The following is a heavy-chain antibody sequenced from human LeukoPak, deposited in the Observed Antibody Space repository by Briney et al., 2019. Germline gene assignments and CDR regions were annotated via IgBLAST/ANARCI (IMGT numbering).Heavy chain of an antibody. D-gene: IGHD3-22*01. J-gene: IGHJ6*02. CDR3: AKHDSSGYYYYYYYGMDV. Sequence: GRSLRLSCAASGFTFSSYAMSWVRQAPGKGLEWVSAISGSGGSTYYADSVKGRFTISRDNSKNTLYLQMNSLRAEDTAVYYCAKHDSSGYYYYYYYGMDVWGQGTTVTVSS. CDR2: ISGSGGST. V-gene: IGHV3-23*01. CDR1: GFTFSSYA.